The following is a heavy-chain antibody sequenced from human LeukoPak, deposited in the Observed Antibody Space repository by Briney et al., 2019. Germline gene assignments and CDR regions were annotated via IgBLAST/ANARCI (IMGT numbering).Heavy chain of an antibody. CDR2: ISGSGGST. J-gene: IGHJ4*02. V-gene: IGHV3-23*01. D-gene: IGHD1-26*01. CDR3: ANHRAWGPSDY. Sequence: GGSLCLSCAASGFTFSSDAMSWVRQPPGKGLVWVSAISGSGGSTYYADSVKGRFTISRDNSKNTLYLQMNSLRAEDTAVYYCANHRAWGPSDYWGQGTLVTVSS. CDR1: GFTFSSDA.